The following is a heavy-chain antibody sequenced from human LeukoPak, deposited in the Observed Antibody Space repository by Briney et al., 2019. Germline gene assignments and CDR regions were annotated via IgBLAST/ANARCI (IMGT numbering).Heavy chain of an antibody. CDR2: IYYSGST. CDR1: GGSISSYC. Sequence: SETLSLTCTVSGGSISSYCWSWIRQPPGKGLEWIGYIYYSGSTNYNPSLKSRVTISVDTSKNQFSLKLSSVTAADTAVYYCARTFYGDYYYYYYMDVWGKGTTVTISS. D-gene: IGHD4-17*01. J-gene: IGHJ6*03. CDR3: ARTFYGDYYYYYYMDV. V-gene: IGHV4-59*01.